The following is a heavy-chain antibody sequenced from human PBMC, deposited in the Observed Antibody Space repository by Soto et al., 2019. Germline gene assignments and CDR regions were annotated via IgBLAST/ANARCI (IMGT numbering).Heavy chain of an antibody. CDR1: GYTFTGYY. J-gene: IGHJ6*02. CDR2: INPNSGGT. V-gene: IGHV1-2*04. D-gene: IGHD6-13*01. Sequence: ASVKVSCKASGYTFTGYYMHWVRQAPGQGLEWMGWINPNSGGTNYAQKFQGWVTMTRDTSISTAYMELSRLRSDDTAVYYCAREVGIAAAGRGYYYYGMDVWGQGTTVTAP. CDR3: AREVGIAAAGRGYYYYGMDV.